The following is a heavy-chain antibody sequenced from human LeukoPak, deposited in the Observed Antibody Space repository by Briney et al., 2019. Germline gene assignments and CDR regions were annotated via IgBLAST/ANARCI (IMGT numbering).Heavy chain of an antibody. CDR2: IYSSGST. CDR1: GGSISSYY. J-gene: IGHJ5*02. D-gene: IGHD2-15*01. CDR3: ARDPYCSGGSCYLNWFDP. V-gene: IGHV4-4*07. Sequence: SETLSLTCTVSGGSISSYYWSWIRQPAGKGLEWIGRIYSSGSTNYNPSLKSRVTMSVETSNNQFSLKLNSVTAADTAVYYCARDPYCSGGSCYLNWFDPWGQGTLVTVSS.